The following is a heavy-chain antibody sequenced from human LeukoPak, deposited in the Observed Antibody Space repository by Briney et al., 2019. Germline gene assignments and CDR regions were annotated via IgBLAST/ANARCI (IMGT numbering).Heavy chain of an antibody. J-gene: IGHJ5*02. CDR3: ARNLGLRWFGVLIWFDR. V-gene: IGHV4-38-2*01. D-gene: IGHD3-10*01. CDR2: IYHSGST. Sequence: SETLSLTCAVSGYSISSGDYWGWSRQPPGRGGGGFSSIYHSGSTYYNPHLKSRVTRSVDTSKNQFSRRLSSVTAADTAVYYCARNLGLRWFGVLIWFDRWGQGTLVTVSS. CDR1: GYSISSGDY.